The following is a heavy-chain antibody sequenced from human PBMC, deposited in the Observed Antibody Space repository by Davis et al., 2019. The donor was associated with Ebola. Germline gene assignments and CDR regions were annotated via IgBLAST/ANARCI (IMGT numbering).Heavy chain of an antibody. Sequence: SETLSLTCTLSGVSINNYYWSWIRQPPGKRLEWIGYIPYSGTPNYNPSLKTGVSISLDTTKNQVSLRVTSVTAADTAVYYCARDNFGFGQNSYYGMDVWGQGTTVIVSS. CDR2: IPYSGTP. D-gene: IGHD3-10*01. CDR1: GVSINNYY. CDR3: ARDNFGFGQNSYYGMDV. V-gene: IGHV4-59*01. J-gene: IGHJ6*02.